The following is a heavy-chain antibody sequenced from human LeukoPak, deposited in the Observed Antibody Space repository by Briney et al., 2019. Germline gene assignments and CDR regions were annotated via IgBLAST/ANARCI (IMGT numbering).Heavy chain of an antibody. CDR3: ARRITIFGVVAYFDY. CDR1: GGSISSGGYY. D-gene: IGHD3-3*01. CDR2: IYYSGST. Sequence: SQTLSLTCTVSGGSISSGGYYWSWIRQPPGKGLEWIGYIYYSGSTYYNPSLKSRVTISVDTSKNQFSLKLSSVTAADTAVYYCARRITIFGVVAYFDYWGQGTLVTVSS. J-gene: IGHJ4*02. V-gene: IGHV4-30-4*08.